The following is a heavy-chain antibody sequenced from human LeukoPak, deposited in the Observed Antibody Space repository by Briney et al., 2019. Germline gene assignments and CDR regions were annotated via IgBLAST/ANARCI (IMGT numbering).Heavy chain of an antibody. J-gene: IGHJ5*02. D-gene: IGHD3-10*01. CDR3: ARGGVVLSPPRNWFDP. CDR1: GGSVRRGNYY. CDR2: IYTSGTT. Sequence: SQTLSLTCTVSGGSVRRGNYYWTWIRQPAGSGLEWIGRIYTSGTTDYNPSLRTRVTISVDTSKNQFSLRLNSLTAADTAVYYCARGGVVLSPPRNWFDPWGQGTLVTVSS. V-gene: IGHV4-61*02.